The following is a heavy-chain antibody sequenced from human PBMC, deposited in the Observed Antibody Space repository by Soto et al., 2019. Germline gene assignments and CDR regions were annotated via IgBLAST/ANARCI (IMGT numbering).Heavy chain of an antibody. J-gene: IGHJ4*02. V-gene: IGHV4-4*02. CDR3: ARSTPSYHYGGSGTFDY. D-gene: IGHD3-10*01. Sequence: SETLSLTCAVSGGFTSTNNWWSWVRQPPGKGLEWIGDAYHSRSTEYNPSLKSRVSISVDKSKNQISLKLTSATAADTAVYYCARSTPSYHYGGSGTFDYWGQGTRVIVSA. CDR1: GGFTSTNNW. CDR2: AYHSRST.